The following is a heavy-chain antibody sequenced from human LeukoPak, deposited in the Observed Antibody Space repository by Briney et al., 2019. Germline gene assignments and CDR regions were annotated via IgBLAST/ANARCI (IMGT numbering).Heavy chain of an antibody. D-gene: IGHD6-19*01. CDR2: IYNTAST. CDR3: ATVRQWLGTYYFDY. CDR1: GGSISSGDSY. Sequence: PPQTPSLTCTVSGGSISSGDSYWSSIRQPPGKCLEWIGFIYNTASTYYNRSLQSRPTISMHTSENQFSLNLSSVTAADTAVYFCATVRQWLGTYYFDYWGQGILVTVSS. V-gene: IGHV4-30-4*01. J-gene: IGHJ4*02.